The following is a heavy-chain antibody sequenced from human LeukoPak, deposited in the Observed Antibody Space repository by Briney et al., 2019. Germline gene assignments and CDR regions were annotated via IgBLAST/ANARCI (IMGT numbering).Heavy chain of an antibody. D-gene: IGHD1-26*01. CDR3: AKSEWELPRSLFLDY. V-gene: IGHV1-2*02. CDR1: GYTFTGYY. Sequence: ASVKVSCKASGYTFTGYYMHWVRRAPGQGLEWMGWINPNSGGTNYAQKFQGRVTMTRDTSISTAYMELSGLRSDDTAVYYCAKSEWELPRSLFLDYWGQGTLVTVSS. J-gene: IGHJ4*02. CDR2: INPNSGGT.